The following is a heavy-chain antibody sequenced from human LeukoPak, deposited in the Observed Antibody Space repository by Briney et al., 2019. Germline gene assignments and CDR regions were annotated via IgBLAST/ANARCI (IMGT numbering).Heavy chain of an antibody. CDR3: ATELSGFASYCFDY. CDR2: IIPIFGTA. D-gene: IGHD3-22*01. V-gene: IGHV1-69*05. J-gene: IGHJ4*02. Sequence: ASVKVSCKASGGTFSSYAISWVRQAPGQGLEWMGGIIPIFGTANYAQKFQGRVTITTDESTSTAYMELSSLRSEDTAVYYCATELSGFASYCFDYWGQGTLVTVSS. CDR1: GGTFSSYA.